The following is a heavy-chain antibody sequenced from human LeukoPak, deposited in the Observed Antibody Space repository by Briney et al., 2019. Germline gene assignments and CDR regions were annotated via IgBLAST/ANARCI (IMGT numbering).Heavy chain of an antibody. CDR2: INWNGGST. CDR1: GFTLDDYG. D-gene: IGHD2-2*01. V-gene: IGHV3-20*04. Sequence: GGSLRLSCAASGFTLDDYGMSWVRQAPGKGLEWVSGINWNGGSTGYADSVKGRFTISRDNAKNSLYLQMNSLRAEDTALYYCARLGDDCSSTSCYRLIDYWGQGTLVTVSS. J-gene: IGHJ4*02. CDR3: ARLGDDCSSTSCYRLIDY.